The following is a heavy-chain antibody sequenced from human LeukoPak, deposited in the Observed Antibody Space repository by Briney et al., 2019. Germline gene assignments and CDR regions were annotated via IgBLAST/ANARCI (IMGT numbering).Heavy chain of an antibody. D-gene: IGHD6-25*01. CDR1: GDSFSTSGVA. J-gene: IGHJ3*01. Sequence: SQTLSLTCALSGDSFSTSGVAWHWVRQSPSRGLEWLGRTYYTSKWNTDYAVSVKSRIVVNPDTSKNQFSLQLNSVTSEDTAVYYCARGRASAFDVWGQGTMVTVSS. V-gene: IGHV6-1*01. CDR2: TYYTSKWNT. CDR3: ARGRASAFDV.